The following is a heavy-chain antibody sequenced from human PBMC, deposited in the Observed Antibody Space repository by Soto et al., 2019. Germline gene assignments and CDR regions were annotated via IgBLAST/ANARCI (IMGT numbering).Heavy chain of an antibody. J-gene: IGHJ5*02. V-gene: IGHV1-18*01. CDR1: WYNFTSYC. Sequence: QLVQAGAEGEKPGGSVKVSCKASWYNFTSYCLSRVGQAPGQGLEWMGRISAYNYNTNYAQKLQGRVTMTTDTSTSTAYMELRSLRSDDTAVYYCARVVGALGHWFDPWGQGTLVTVSS. CDR2: ISAYNYNT. D-gene: IGHD1-26*01. CDR3: ARVVGALGHWFDP.